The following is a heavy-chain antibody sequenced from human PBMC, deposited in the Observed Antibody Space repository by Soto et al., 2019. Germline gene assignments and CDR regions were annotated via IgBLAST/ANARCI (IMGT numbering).Heavy chain of an antibody. J-gene: IGHJ5*02. Sequence: GGSLRLSCAASGFTFSSYSMNWVRQAPGKGLEWVSYISSSSRTIYYADSVKGRFTISRDNAKNSLYLQMNGLRAEDTAVYYCASATVYCSGGSCYSGFDWFDPWGQGTLVTVSS. CDR1: GFTFSSYS. D-gene: IGHD2-15*01. CDR2: ISSSSRTI. V-gene: IGHV3-48*01. CDR3: ASATVYCSGGSCYSGFDWFDP.